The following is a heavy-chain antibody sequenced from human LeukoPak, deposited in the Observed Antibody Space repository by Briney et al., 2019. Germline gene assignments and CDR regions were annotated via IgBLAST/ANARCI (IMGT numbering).Heavy chain of an antibody. CDR1: GFTFSDYY. Sequence: GSLRLSCAASGFTFSDYYMSWIRQAPGKGLEFISYISSSGNTIYYADSVKGRFTISRDNAKNSLYLQMNSLRAEDTALYYCAKGGSSGYYHGDWFDPWGQGTLVTVSS. CDR3: AKGGSSGYYHGDWFDP. V-gene: IGHV3-11*01. D-gene: IGHD3-22*01. CDR2: ISSSGNTI. J-gene: IGHJ5*02.